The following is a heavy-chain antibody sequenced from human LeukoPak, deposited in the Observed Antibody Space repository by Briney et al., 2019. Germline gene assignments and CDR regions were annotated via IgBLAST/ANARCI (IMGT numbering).Heavy chain of an antibody. V-gene: IGHV4-59*01. Sequence: SSETLSLTCTVSGGSITTYYWTWIRQPPGKGLEWIGYINYSGSTNYNPSLKSRVTISVDTSKNQFSLKLSSVTAADTAVYYCARAQLNLLVDSGMDVWGQGTTVTVSS. CDR3: ARAQLNLLVDSGMDV. J-gene: IGHJ6*02. CDR1: GGSITTYY. D-gene: IGHD1-1*01. CDR2: INYSGST.